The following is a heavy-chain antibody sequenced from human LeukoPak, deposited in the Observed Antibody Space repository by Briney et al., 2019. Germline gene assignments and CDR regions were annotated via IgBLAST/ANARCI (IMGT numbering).Heavy chain of an antibody. Sequence: PSETLSLTCAVSGGSISSSNWWSWVRQPPGKGLEWIGEIYHSGSTNYNPSLKSRVTISVDKSRNQFSLKLSSVTAADTAVYYCASKPAAMLVYYYYGMDVWGQGTTVTVSS. V-gene: IGHV4-4*02. CDR2: IYHSGST. J-gene: IGHJ6*02. CDR1: GGSISSSNW. D-gene: IGHD2-2*01. CDR3: ASKPAAMLVYYYYGMDV.